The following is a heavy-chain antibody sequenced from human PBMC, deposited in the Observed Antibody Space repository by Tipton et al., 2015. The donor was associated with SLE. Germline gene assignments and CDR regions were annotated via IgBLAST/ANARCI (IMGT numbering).Heavy chain of an antibody. Sequence: QLVQSGAEVKKHGESLKISCKGSGYSFTSYWIGWVRQMPGKGLEWMGIIYPGDSDTRYSPSFQGQVTISADKSISTAYLQWSSLKASDTAMYYCARHYYGSGSYLGAFDIWGQGTMVTVSS. CDR3: ARHYYGSGSYLGAFDI. D-gene: IGHD3-10*01. J-gene: IGHJ3*02. V-gene: IGHV5-51*01. CDR2: IYPGDSDT. CDR1: GYSFTSYW.